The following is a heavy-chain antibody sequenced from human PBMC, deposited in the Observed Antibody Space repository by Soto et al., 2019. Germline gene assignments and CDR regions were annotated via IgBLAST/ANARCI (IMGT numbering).Heavy chain of an antibody. CDR3: ASGSAAAGHMAFDI. CDR2: ISYDGSNK. Sequence: QVQLVESGGGVVQPGRSLRLSCAASGFTFSSYAMHWVRQAPGKGLEWVAVISYDGSNKYYADSVKGRFTISRDNSKNTLYLQMNSLRAEDTAVYYCASGSAAAGHMAFDIWGQGTMVTVSS. CDR1: GFTFSSYA. V-gene: IGHV3-30-3*01. J-gene: IGHJ3*02. D-gene: IGHD6-13*01.